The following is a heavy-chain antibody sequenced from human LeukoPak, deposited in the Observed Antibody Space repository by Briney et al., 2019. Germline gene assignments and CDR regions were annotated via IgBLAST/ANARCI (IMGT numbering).Heavy chain of an antibody. J-gene: IGHJ6*02. D-gene: IGHD3-10*01. V-gene: IGHV4-59*08. CDR2: FYYSGST. CDR1: GGSISSYY. Sequence: TPSETLSLTCTVSGGSISSYYWSWIRQPPGKGLEWIGYFYYSGSTNYNPSLKSRVTISADTSKNQFSLKLSSVTAADTAVYYCARLGYYYGSGSYYYYYGMDVWGQGTTVTVSS. CDR3: ARLGYYYGSGSYYYYYGMDV.